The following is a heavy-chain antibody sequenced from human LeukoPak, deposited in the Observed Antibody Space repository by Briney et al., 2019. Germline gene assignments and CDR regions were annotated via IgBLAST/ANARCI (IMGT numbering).Heavy chain of an antibody. CDR1: GGSISSYY. CDR2: IYYSGST. Sequence: PSETLSLTCTVSGGSISSYYWSWIRQPPGKGLEWIGYIYYSGSTNYSPSLKSRVTIPVDTSKNQFSLKLSSVTAADTAVYYCASHTVVKTSGAFDIWGQGTMVTVSS. CDR3: ASHTVVKTSGAFDI. V-gene: IGHV4-59*01. J-gene: IGHJ3*02. D-gene: IGHD4-23*01.